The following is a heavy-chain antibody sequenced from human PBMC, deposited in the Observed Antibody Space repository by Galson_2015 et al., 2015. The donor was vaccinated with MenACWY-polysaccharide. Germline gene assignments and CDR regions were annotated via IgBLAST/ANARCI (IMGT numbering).Heavy chain of an antibody. J-gene: IGHJ3*01. CDR1: GFTFSSYW. CDR2: INTDGSST. CDR3: ARDPHCGAGCSIHDAFDV. D-gene: IGHD2-21*02. Sequence: SLRLSCAASGFTFSSYWMHWVRQAPGGGLVWVSRINTDGSSTSYADSVKGRCTVSRDNAKNTVYLQMNSLRAEDTAVYYCARDPHCGAGCSIHDAFDVWGQGTKVTVSS. V-gene: IGHV3-74*01.